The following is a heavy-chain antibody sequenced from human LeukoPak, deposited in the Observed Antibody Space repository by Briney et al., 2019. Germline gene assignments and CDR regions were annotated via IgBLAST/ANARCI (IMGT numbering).Heavy chain of an antibody. D-gene: IGHD5-12*01. Sequence: ASVKVSCKASGYTFTSYAMHWVRQAPGQRLEWMGWINAGNGNTKYSRKFQGRVTITRDTSASTAYMELSSLRSEDTAVYYCARFGVATIDPHYYGMDVWGQGTTVTVSS. J-gene: IGHJ6*02. V-gene: IGHV1-3*01. CDR2: INAGNGNT. CDR1: GYTFTSYA. CDR3: ARFGVATIDPHYYGMDV.